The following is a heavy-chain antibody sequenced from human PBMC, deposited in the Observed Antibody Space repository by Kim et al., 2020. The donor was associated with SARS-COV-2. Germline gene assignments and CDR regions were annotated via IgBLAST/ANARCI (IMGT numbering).Heavy chain of an antibody. D-gene: IGHD1-26*01. CDR2: IYTGDKT. V-gene: IGHV3-53*01. CDR3: GRDTPLGYDY. J-gene: IGHJ4*02. Sequence: GGSLRLSCAASGFSVSSNYMSWVRQAPGKGPEWVSVIYTGDKTFYADSVKGRFTISRDNSNNTLYLQMNSLRAEDTADYYCGRDTPLGYDYWGQGTLVTVSS. CDR1: GFSVSSNY.